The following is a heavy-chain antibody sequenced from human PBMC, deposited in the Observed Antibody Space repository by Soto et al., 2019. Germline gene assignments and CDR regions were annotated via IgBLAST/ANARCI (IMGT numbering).Heavy chain of an antibody. V-gene: IGHV4-59*01. J-gene: IGHJ6*02. CDR2: IYYSGST. CDR3: ARVRTSRYYYGTDV. Sequence: IRQPPGKGLEWIGYIYYSGSTNYNPSLKSRVTISVDTSKNQFSLKLSSVTAADTAVYYCARVRTSRYYYGTDVWGQGTTVTVSS. D-gene: IGHD2-2*01.